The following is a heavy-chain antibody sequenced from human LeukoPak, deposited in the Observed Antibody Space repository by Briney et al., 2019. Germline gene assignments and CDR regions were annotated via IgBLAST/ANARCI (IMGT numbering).Heavy chain of an antibody. D-gene: IGHD3-9*01. CDR1: GGSFSGYY. CDR3: ARGNYDILTGTGIYFDY. J-gene: IGHJ4*02. V-gene: IGHV4-34*01. CDR2: INHSGST. Sequence: SETLSLTCAVYGGSFSGYYWSWIRQPPGKGLEWIGGINHSGSTNYNPSLKSRVTISVDTSKKQFSLKLSSVTAADTAVYYCARGNYDILTGTGIYFDYWGQGTLVTVSS.